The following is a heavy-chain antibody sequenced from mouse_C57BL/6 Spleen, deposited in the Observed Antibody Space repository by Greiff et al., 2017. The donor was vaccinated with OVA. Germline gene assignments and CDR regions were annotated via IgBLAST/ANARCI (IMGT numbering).Heavy chain of an antibody. CDR3: TTDDDGYPLAY. V-gene: IGHV14-1*01. J-gene: IGHJ3*01. Sequence: VQLQQSGAELVRPGASVKLSCTASGFNITDYYMHWVKQRPEQGLEWIGRIDPEDGDTEYAPKFQGKATMTADTSSNTAYLQLSSLTSEDTAVYYCTTDDDGYPLAYWGQGTLVTVSA. CDR1: GFNITDYY. CDR2: IDPEDGDT. D-gene: IGHD2-3*01.